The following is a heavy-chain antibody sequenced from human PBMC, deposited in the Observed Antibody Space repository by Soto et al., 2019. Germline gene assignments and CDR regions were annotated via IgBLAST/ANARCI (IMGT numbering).Heavy chain of an antibody. V-gene: IGHV4-59*01. J-gene: IGHJ6*02. D-gene: IGHD3-10*01. CDR3: ARVPYPLWFGDPLFGMDV. CDR2: IYYSGST. Sequence: SETLSLTCTVSGGSISSYYWSWIRQPPGKGLEWIGYIYYSGSTNYNPSLKSRVTISVDTSKNQFSLKLSSVTAADTAVYYCARVPYPLWFGDPLFGMDVWGQGTTVTVSS. CDR1: GGSISSYY.